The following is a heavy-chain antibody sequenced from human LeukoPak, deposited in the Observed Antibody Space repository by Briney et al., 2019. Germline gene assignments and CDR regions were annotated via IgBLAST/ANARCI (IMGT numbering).Heavy chain of an antibody. Sequence: PGGSLRLSCAAPGFTFSSHSMNWVRQAPGKGLEWVASVSGSSSYIYYADSVRGRFTISRDNAKNSMYLQLNSLRAEDTAVYYCARGYYDFWSGYYFPFDYWGQGTLVTVSS. CDR3: ARGYYDFWSGYYFPFDY. V-gene: IGHV3-21*06. D-gene: IGHD3-3*01. CDR1: GFTFSSHS. CDR2: VSGSSSYI. J-gene: IGHJ4*02.